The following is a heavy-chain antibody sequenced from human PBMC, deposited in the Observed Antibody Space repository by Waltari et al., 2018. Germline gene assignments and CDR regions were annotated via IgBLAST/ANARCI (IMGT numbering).Heavy chain of an antibody. CDR2: VNSAGNS. D-gene: IGHD6-25*01. CDR1: GFVVSGNF. V-gene: IGHV3-53*02. Sequence: EVQLVETGVGFIQPGGSLRVSCAASGFVVSGNFMHWVRQAPGKGLEWVSLVNSAGNSFYADAVKGRFTISRDTSKNTLYLQMNSLRVEDTAMYYCVREAYLAAGFDFWGQGTPVTVSS. J-gene: IGHJ4*02. CDR3: VREAYLAAGFDF.